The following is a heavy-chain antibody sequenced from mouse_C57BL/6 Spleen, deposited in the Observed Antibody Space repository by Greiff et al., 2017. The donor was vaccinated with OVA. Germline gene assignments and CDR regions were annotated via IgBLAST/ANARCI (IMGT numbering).Heavy chain of an antibody. CDR2: IRLKSDNYAT. CDR3: TRANWAYYFDY. CDR1: GFTFSNYW. Sequence: EVKVEESGGGLVQPGGSMKLSCVASGFTFSNYWMNWVRQSPEKGLEWVAQIRLKSDNYATHYAESVKGRFTISRDDSKSSVYLQMNNLRAEDTGIYYCTRANWAYYFDYWGQGTTLTVSS. V-gene: IGHV6-3*01. D-gene: IGHD4-1*01. J-gene: IGHJ2*01.